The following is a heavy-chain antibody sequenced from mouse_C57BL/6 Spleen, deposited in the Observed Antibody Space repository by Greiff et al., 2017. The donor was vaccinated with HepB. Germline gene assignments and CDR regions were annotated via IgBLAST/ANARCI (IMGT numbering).Heavy chain of an antibody. Sequence: EVMLVESGGGLVKPGGSLKLSCAASGFTFSSYTMSWVRQTPEKRLEWVATISGGGGNTYYPDRVKGRFTISRDNAKNTLYLQMSSLRSEDTALYYCARQDIFAYWGQGTLVTVSA. J-gene: IGHJ3*01. CDR2: ISGGGGNT. CDR3: ARQDIFAY. V-gene: IGHV5-9*01. CDR1: GFTFSSYT.